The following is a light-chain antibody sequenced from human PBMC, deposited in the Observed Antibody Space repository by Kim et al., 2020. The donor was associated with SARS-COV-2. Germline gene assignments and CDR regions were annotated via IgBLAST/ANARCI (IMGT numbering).Light chain of an antibody. V-gene: IGKV3-15*01. CDR3: QQYNNWPPA. Sequence: VSPVHSATLPCRASQSVSTNFAWYQQMPGQAPRLLIYGASARATGIPARFSGSGSGTEFTLTISSLQSEDFAVYYCQQYNNWPPAFGQGTKVDIK. CDR1: QSVSTN. CDR2: GAS. J-gene: IGKJ1*01.